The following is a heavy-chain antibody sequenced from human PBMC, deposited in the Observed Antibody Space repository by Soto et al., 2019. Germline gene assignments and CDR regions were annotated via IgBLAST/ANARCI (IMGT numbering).Heavy chain of an antibody. CDR3: ARGKIVQGYCSGGSCYHGDY. CDR2: MNPNSGNT. J-gene: IGHJ4*02. V-gene: IGHV1-8*01. Sequence: GAPVKVSCKASGYTFTSYDIKWVRQATGQGLEWMGWMNPNSGNTGYAQKFQGRVTMTRNTSISTAYMELSSLRSEDTAVYYCARGKIVQGYCSGGSCYHGDYWGQGTLVTVSS. CDR1: GYTFTSYD. D-gene: IGHD2-15*01.